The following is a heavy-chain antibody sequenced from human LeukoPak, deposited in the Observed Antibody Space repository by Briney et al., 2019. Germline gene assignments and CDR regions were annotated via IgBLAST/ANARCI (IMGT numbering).Heavy chain of an antibody. CDR2: ITGSGEST. CDR1: GFSFSSYA. CDR3: ANRSGSSYGYFDY. D-gene: IGHD3-10*01. V-gene: IGHV3-23*01. J-gene: IGHJ4*02. Sequence: GGSLRLSCAASGFSFSSYAMSWVRQAPGKGLEWASAITGSGESTDYADSVKGRFTISRDNSKNTLYLQMNSLRAEDTAVYYCANRSGSSYGYFDYWGQGTLVTVSS.